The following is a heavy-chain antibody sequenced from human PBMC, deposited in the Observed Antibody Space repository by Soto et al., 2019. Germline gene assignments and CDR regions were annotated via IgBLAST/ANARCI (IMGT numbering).Heavy chain of an antibody. CDR2: IYQSGST. D-gene: IGHD3-10*01. J-gene: IGHJ4*02. Sequence: SETLSLTCAVSGGSISSGGYSWSWIRQPPGKGLEWIGYIYQSGSTYYNPSLKSRVTMSVDTSKNQFSLNLSSVTAADTAVYYCAREYYGGVGYWGEGTLVTVSS. V-gene: IGHV4-30-2*01. CDR3: AREYYGGVGY. CDR1: GGSISSGGYS.